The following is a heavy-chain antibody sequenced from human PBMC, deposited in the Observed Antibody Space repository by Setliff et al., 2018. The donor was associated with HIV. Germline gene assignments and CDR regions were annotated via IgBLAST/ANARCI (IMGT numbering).Heavy chain of an antibody. D-gene: IGHD3-3*01. J-gene: IGHJ3*02. Sequence: PGESLKISCKGSGYTFTNHWIGWVRQMPGKGLEWMGIIYPGDSDTKYSPSFQGHVIISADKSINTAYVQWISLKASDTAMYYCARQPPGFLFPNDAFDMWGQGTMVTVSS. V-gene: IGHV5-51*01. CDR2: IYPGDSDT. CDR3: ARQPPGFLFPNDAFDM. CDR1: GYTFTNHW.